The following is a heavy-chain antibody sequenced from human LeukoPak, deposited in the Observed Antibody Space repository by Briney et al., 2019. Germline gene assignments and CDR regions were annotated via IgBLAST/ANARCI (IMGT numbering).Heavy chain of an antibody. Sequence: PGGSLRLSCAASGFTFSSYSMNWVRQAPGKGLEWVSSIDFTSRYIYNADSVKGRFTTSRDNAKNSLDLQMNSLKVEDTAVYYCARDGDSFDQWGQGTLVTVSS. V-gene: IGHV3-21*01. CDR2: IDFTSRYI. CDR3: ARDGDSFDQ. CDR1: GFTFSSYS. J-gene: IGHJ4*02.